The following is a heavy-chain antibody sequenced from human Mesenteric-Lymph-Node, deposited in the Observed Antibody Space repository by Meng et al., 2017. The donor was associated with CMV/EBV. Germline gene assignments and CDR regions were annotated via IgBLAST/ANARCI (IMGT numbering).Heavy chain of an antibody. J-gene: IGHJ5*01. CDR3: ARGKLLWFGESVDWFDS. CDR2: INTKTGEP. CDR1: STFTAYG. D-gene: IGHD3-10*01. V-gene: IGHV7-4-1*02. Sequence: STFTAYGLSWVRQAPGQGLEWMGWINTKTGEPTYAQGFTGRFVFSLDTSVSTSFLHISGLKPEDTAIYFCARGKLLWFGESVDWFDSWGHGTLVTVSS.